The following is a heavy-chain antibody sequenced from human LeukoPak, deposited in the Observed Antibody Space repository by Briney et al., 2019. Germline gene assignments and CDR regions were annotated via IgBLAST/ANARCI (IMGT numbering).Heavy chain of an antibody. V-gene: IGHV4-38-2*02. Sequence: SETLSLTCSVSGYSISSGYYWGWIRQAPGKGLEWIGNLYHSGSTYYNPSLKSRVSISVDTSKDQFSLNLSSVTAADTAVYYCATEIQNIAGRVYWGQGTLVTVSS. CDR1: GYSISSGYY. D-gene: IGHD6-6*01. CDR2: LYHSGST. J-gene: IGHJ4*02. CDR3: ATEIQNIAGRVY.